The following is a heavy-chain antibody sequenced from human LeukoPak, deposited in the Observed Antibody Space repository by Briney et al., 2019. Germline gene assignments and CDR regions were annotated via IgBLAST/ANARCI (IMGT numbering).Heavy chain of an antibody. V-gene: IGHV3-30*18. CDR3: AKDLIAVAAVGDY. CDR1: GFTVSSNY. D-gene: IGHD6-19*01. Sequence: PGGSLRLSCAASGFTVSSNYMSWVRQAPGKGLEWVAVISYDGSNKYYADSVKGRFTISRDNSKNTLYLQMNSLRAEDTAVYYCAKDLIAVAAVGDYWGQGTLVTVSS. CDR2: ISYDGSNK. J-gene: IGHJ4*02.